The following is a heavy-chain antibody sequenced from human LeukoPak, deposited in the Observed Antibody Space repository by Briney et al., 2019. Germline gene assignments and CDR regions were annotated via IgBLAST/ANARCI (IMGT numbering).Heavy chain of an antibody. CDR2: ISSSGSTI. Sequence: GGSLRLSCAASGFTFSDYYMSWIRQAPGKGLEWVSYISSSGSTIYYADSVKGRFTISRDNAKNSLYLQMNSLRAEDTAFYYCARDLLIAAAGWSGWFAPWGQGTLVTVSS. V-gene: IGHV3-11*01. CDR1: GFTFSDYY. J-gene: IGHJ5*02. CDR3: ARDLLIAAAGWSGWFAP. D-gene: IGHD6-13*01.